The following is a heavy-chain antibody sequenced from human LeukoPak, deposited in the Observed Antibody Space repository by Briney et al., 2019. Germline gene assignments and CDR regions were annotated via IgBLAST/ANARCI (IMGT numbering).Heavy chain of an antibody. D-gene: IGHD6-13*01. CDR2: MNPNSGNT. V-gene: IGHV1-8*01. J-gene: IGHJ5*02. CDR3: AKSSTGIAAAGNWFDP. CDR1: GYTFTSYD. Sequence: ASVKVSCKASGYTFTSYDINWVRQATGQGLEWMGWMNPNSGNTGYAQKFQGRVTMTRNTSISTAYMELNSLRAEDTAVYYCAKSSTGIAAAGNWFDPWGQGTLVTVSS.